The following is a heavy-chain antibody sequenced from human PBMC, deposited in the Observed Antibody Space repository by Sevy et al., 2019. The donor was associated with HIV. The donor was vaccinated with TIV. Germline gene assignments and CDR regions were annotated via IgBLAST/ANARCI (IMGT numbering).Heavy chain of an antibody. CDR1: GYTLIEFS. CDR2: FDPEDGET. V-gene: IGHV1-24*01. D-gene: IGHD2-15*01. Sequence: ASVKVSCKVSGYTLIEFSMHWVGQAPGKGLEWMGGFDPEDGETIYAQRFQGRVTMTEDTSTDTAYMELSSLRSEDTAVYYCATGLPGEYVDCSSCYSDYFAYWGQGTLVTVSS. J-gene: IGHJ4*02. CDR3: ATGLPGEYVDCSSCYSDYFAY.